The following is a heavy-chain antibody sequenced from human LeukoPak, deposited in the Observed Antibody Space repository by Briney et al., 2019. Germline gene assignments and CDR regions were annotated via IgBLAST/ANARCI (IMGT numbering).Heavy chain of an antibody. D-gene: IGHD1-14*01. J-gene: IGHJ4*02. V-gene: IGHV4-59*08. CDR3: ARWYTHRYYDC. CDR2: IYYSGST. CDR1: GGSISSYY. Sequence: SETLSLTCTVSGGSISSYYWSWIRQPPGKGLEWIGYIYYSGSTNYNPSLKSRVTISVDTSKNQFSLKLSSVTAADTAVYYCARWYTHRYYDCWGQGTLVTVSS.